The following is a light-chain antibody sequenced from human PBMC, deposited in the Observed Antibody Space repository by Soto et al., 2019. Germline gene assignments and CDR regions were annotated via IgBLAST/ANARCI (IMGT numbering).Light chain of an antibody. CDR2: SNT. CDR3: ATWDDSVNGPV. CDR1: NSNIGSNA. V-gene: IGLV1-44*01. Sequence: QSVLTQPPSASGTPGQRVTISCSGSNSNIGSNAVNWYQQLPGTAPKLLIYSNTQRPSGVPDRFSGSKSGTSASLATSGVQSEDEADYYCATWDDSVNGPVFGGGTQLTVL. J-gene: IGLJ7*01.